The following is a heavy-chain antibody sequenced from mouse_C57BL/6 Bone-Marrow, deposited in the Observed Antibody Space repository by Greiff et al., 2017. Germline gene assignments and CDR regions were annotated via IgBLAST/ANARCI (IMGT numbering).Heavy chain of an antibody. D-gene: IGHD1-1*01. Sequence: VKLVESGPGLVAPSQSLSITCTVSGFSFTSYAISWVRQPPGQGLEWLGVIWTGGGTNYNSDHNSRLSISKDNSKSQVFLKMNSLQTDDTARYYCARGTTVVAGIYWYFDVWGTGTSVTVSS. CDR1: GFSFTSYA. CDR3: ARGTTVVAGIYWYFDV. J-gene: IGHJ1*03. V-gene: IGHV2-9-1*01. CDR2: IWTGGGT.